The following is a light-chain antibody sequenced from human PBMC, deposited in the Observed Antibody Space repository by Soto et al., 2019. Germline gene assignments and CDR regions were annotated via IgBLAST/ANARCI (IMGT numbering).Light chain of an antibody. J-gene: IGLJ3*02. V-gene: IGLV2-23*02. Sequence: QSVLTQPASVSGSPGQSITISCTGTSSDVGTYNLVSWYQQHPGKAPQLMLFEVSKRPSGFSNRFSGSKSGNTASLTISGLQADDEADYYCCSYAGNFIWVFGGGTKVTVL. CDR3: CSYAGNFIWV. CDR1: SSDVGTYNL. CDR2: EVS.